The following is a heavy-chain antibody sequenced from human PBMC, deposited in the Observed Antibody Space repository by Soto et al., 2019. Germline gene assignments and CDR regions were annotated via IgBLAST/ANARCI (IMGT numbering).Heavy chain of an antibody. CDR1: GYTFTSYD. CDR3: ARDLRSSEKTYYYDSSGYYRGGYFDY. CDR2: MNPNSGNT. D-gene: IGHD3-22*01. Sequence: QVQLVQSGAEVKKPGASVKVSCKASGYTFTSYDINWVRQATGQGLEWMGWMNPNSGNTGYAQKFQGRVTMTRNTSISTAYMELSSLRSEDTAVYYCARDLRSSEKTYYYDSSGYYRGGYFDYWGQGTLVTVSS. J-gene: IGHJ4*02. V-gene: IGHV1-8*01.